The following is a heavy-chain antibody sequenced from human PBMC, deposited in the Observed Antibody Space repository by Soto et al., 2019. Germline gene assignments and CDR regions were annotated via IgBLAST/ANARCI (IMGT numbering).Heavy chain of an antibody. Sequence: GGSLRLSCAASGFTFSSYAMHWVRQAPGKGLEWVAVISYDGSNKYYADSVKGRFTISRDNSKNTLYLQMNSLRAEDTAVYYCARDRNDILTGTLDYWGQGTPVTVSS. CDR1: GFTFSSYA. CDR2: ISYDGSNK. CDR3: ARDRNDILTGTLDY. J-gene: IGHJ4*02. V-gene: IGHV3-30-3*01. D-gene: IGHD3-9*01.